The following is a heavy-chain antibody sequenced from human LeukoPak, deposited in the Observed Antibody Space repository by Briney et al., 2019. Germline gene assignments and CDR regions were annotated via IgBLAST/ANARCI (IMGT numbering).Heavy chain of an antibody. CDR2: IYYSGST. Sequence: SETLSLTCTVSGGSISSYYWSWIRQPPGKGLEWIGYIYYSGSTNYNPSLTSRVTISVDTSKNQFSLKLSSVTAADTAVYYCARDGNFDWLLPYYYMDVWGKGTTVTVSS. CDR1: GGSISSYY. V-gene: IGHV4-59*01. CDR3: ARDGNFDWLLPYYYMDV. D-gene: IGHD3-9*01. J-gene: IGHJ6*03.